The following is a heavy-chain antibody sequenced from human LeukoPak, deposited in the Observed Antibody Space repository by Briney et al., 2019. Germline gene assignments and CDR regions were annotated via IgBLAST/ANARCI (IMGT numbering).Heavy chain of an antibody. CDR2: ISGSGGST. Sequence: PGGSLRLSCAATGFTFSSYAMSWVRQAPGKGLEWVSAISGSGGSTYYADSVKGRFTISRDNSKNTLYLQMNSLRAEDTAVYYCAKGVVEMATISAFDYWGQGTLVTVSS. J-gene: IGHJ4*02. D-gene: IGHD5-24*01. V-gene: IGHV3-23*01. CDR3: AKGVVEMATISAFDY. CDR1: GFTFSSYA.